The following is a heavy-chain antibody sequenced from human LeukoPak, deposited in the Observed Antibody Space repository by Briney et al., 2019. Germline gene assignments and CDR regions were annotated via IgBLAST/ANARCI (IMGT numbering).Heavy chain of an antibody. CDR3: AKADLSTVTTPDY. V-gene: IGHV3-30-3*01. CDR1: GFTFSSYA. J-gene: IGHJ4*02. D-gene: IGHD4-11*01. CDR2: ISYDGSNK. Sequence: GGSLRLSCAASGFTFSSYAMHWVRQAPGKGLEWVAVISYDGSNKYYADSVKGRFTISRDNPKNTLYLQMNSLRAEDTAVYYCAKADLSTVTTPDYWGQGTLVTVSS.